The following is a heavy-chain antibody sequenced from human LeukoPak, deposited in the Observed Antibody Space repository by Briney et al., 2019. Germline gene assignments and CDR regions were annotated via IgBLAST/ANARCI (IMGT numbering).Heavy chain of an antibody. Sequence: PSETLSLTCTVSGYSISSGYYWGWTRQPPGKGLEWNGSIYHNGSTYYNPSLKSLVTISVDTSKNQFSLKLSSVTAADTAVYYCSRVGITMVRGARSHFDYWGQGTLVTVSS. CDR2: IYHNGST. D-gene: IGHD3-10*01. V-gene: IGHV4-38-2*02. CDR3: SRVGITMVRGARSHFDY. J-gene: IGHJ4*02. CDR1: GYSISSGYY.